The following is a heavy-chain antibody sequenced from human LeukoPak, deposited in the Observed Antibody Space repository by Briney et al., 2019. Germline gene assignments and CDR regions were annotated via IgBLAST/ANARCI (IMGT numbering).Heavy chain of an antibody. CDR3: AKDLPAYCSSTSCYPSWFDP. J-gene: IGHJ5*02. D-gene: IGHD2-2*01. Sequence: GGSLRLSCAASGFTFSSYAMSWVRQAPGKGLEWVSAISGSGGSTYYADSVKGRFTISRDNSKNTLYLQMNSLRAEDTAVYYCAKDLPAYCSSTSCYPSWFDPWGQGTLVTVSA. V-gene: IGHV3-23*01. CDR1: GFTFSSYA. CDR2: ISGSGGST.